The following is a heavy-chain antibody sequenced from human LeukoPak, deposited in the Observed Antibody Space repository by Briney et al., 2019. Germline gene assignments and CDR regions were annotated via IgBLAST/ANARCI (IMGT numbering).Heavy chain of an antibody. V-gene: IGHV3-30*03. CDR2: ISYEGGTQ. D-gene: IGHD1-1*01. CDR1: GVTLRPYG. J-gene: IGHJ4*02. CDR3: GRLTS. Sequence: GMSLRLSCAAAGVTLRPYGMHGVRQARGKGLEWVAVISYEGGTQHYADSVKGRFIISRDNPRNTLYLQMNSLRAEDKAVSSCGRLTSWGQGTLVTVS.